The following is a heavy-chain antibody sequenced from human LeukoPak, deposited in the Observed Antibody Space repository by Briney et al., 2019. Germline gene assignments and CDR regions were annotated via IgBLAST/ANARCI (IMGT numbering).Heavy chain of an antibody. Sequence: GGSLRLSCAASGFIFRSYAMSWVRQAPGMGLESVSAISGSGSSIYYADSVKGRFTISRDNSKNTLYLQMNSLRAEDTAVYYCAKGPRYCSGGSCHYFDYWGQGTLVTVSS. CDR1: GFIFRSYA. CDR2: ISGSGSSI. J-gene: IGHJ4*02. CDR3: AKGPRYCSGGSCHYFDY. V-gene: IGHV3-23*01. D-gene: IGHD2-15*01.